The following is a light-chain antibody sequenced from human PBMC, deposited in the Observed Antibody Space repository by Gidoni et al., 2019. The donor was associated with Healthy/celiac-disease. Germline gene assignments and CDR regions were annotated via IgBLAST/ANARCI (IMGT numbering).Light chain of an antibody. V-gene: IGLV2-14*03. CDR2: DVS. J-gene: IGLJ2*01. CDR1: RTDIGVYNS. CDR3: SSYTSRSTLV. Sequence: QSALPQAASVSGSPGHSITISCTGTRTDIGVYNSVSCYQQHPGKAPKLMIYDVSNRPSGVSKRFSGSKSGNTASLTISVLQAEDVADYYCSSYTSRSTLVFGGGTKLTVL.